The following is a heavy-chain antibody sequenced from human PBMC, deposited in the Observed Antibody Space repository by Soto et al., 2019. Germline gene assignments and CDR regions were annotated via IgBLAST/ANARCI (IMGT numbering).Heavy chain of an antibody. V-gene: IGHV4-30-4*01. CDR3: ARVPPYSSGFGGFDQ. CDR1: GGSISSGDSY. CDR2: IYYSGAT. Sequence: QVQLQESGPGLVKPSQTLSLTCTVSGGSISSGDSYWTWIRQPPGKGLEWIGYIYYSGATYYNPSLRSRVTISVDTSKNQFSLKLNSVTDADTAVYYCARVPPYSSGFGGFDQWGQGTLATVSS. D-gene: IGHD6-19*01. J-gene: IGHJ4*02.